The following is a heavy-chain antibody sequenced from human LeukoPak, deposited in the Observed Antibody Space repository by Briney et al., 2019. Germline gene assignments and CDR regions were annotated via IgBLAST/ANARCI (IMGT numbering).Heavy chain of an antibody. CDR2: IYYSGST. Sequence: SETLSLTCAVYGGSFSGYYWSWIRQPPGKGLEWIGYIYYSGSTNYNPSLKSRVTISVDTSKNQFSLKLSSVTAADTAVYYCARHSIWFGELFPYLDIWGQGTMVTVSS. V-gene: IGHV4-59*08. J-gene: IGHJ3*02. D-gene: IGHD3-10*01. CDR1: GGSFSGYY. CDR3: ARHSIWFGELFPYLDI.